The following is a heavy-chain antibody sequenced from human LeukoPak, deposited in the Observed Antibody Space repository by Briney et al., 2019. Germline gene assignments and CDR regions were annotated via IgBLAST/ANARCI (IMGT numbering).Heavy chain of an antibody. D-gene: IGHD3-10*01. V-gene: IGHV3-20*04. Sequence: PGGSLRLSCAASGFTFDDHGMNWVRQAPGKGLEWVSGITWNGGTTGYSDSVRGRFTISRDNAKNSLYLQMNSLRAEDTAVYYCARVPTLYYGSGKGHAFDIWGQGTMVTVSS. J-gene: IGHJ3*02. CDR1: GFTFDDHG. CDR2: ITWNGGTT. CDR3: ARVPTLYYGSGKGHAFDI.